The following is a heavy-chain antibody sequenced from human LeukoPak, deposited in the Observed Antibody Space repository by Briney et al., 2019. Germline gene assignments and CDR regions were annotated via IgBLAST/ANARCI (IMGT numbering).Heavy chain of an antibody. Sequence: GGSLRLSCAASGFTFSSYWRHWVRQAPGKGLEWVSIISRSGEISYHANSVTGRFTISRDNSKSTLYLQMNSLKAEDTAVYFCAKSDDNSNFHLTGYLDYWGQGTMVSVSS. CDR3: AKSDDNSNFHLTGYLDY. D-gene: IGHD3-22*01. CDR2: ISRSGEIS. V-gene: IGHV3-23*01. CDR1: GFTFSSYW. J-gene: IGHJ4*02.